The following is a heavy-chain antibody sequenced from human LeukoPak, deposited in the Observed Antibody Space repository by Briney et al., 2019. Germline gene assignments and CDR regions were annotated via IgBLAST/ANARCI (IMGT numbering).Heavy chain of an antibody. V-gene: IGHV4-59*01. CDR3: VRGLKLWNALLFDY. D-gene: IGHD1-1*01. Sequence: SETLSLTCTVSGDSLNGYYCSWIRQPPGKGLEWIGYIYSSGSTNYGPSLKRRVTMSVDTPKNQFSLKLSSVTAADTAVYYCVRGLKLWNALLFDYWGQGNLVTVSS. CDR2: IYSSGST. J-gene: IGHJ4*02. CDR1: GDSLNGYY.